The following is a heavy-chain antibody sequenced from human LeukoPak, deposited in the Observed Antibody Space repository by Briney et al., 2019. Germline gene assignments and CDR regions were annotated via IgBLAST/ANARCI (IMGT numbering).Heavy chain of an antibody. D-gene: IGHD1-26*01. CDR2: ISSSSSYI. J-gene: IGHJ4*02. Sequence: GGSLRLSCAASGFTFSSYSMNWVRQAPGKGLEWVSSISSSSSYIYYADSVKGRFTISRDNAKNSLYLQMNSLRAEDTAVYYCARHYGGSYSPFDYWGQGTLVTVSS. V-gene: IGHV3-21*01. CDR3: ARHYGGSYSPFDY. CDR1: GFTFSSYS.